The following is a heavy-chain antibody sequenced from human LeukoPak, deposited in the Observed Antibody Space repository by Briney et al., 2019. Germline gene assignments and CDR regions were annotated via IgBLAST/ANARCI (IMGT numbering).Heavy chain of an antibody. CDR2: IYYSGST. CDR3: ARHGDYDSSGYYWRYYYYYGMDV. D-gene: IGHD3-22*01. J-gene: IGHJ6*02. V-gene: IGHV4-39*01. CDR1: GGSISSSSYY. Sequence: SETLSLTCTVSGGSISSSSYYWGWIRQPPGKGLEWIGSIYYSGSTYYNPSLKSRVTISVDTSKNQFSLKLSSVTAADTAVYYCARHGDYDSSGYYWRYYYYYGMDVWGQGTTVTVSS.